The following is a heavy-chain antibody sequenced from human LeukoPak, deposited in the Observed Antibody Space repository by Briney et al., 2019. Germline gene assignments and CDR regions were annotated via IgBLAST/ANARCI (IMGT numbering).Heavy chain of an antibody. D-gene: IGHD3-10*01. Sequence: ASVKDSCKASGYTFTDYYLHWVRRAPGQGLEWMGIINPSGGSTNYAQKFQVRVTMTRDTSTSTVYMELSSLRSEDTAVYYCARDSLRAVWFGEAAYGMDVWGQGTPVTVSS. CDR2: INPSGGST. CDR3: ARDSLRAVWFGEAAYGMDV. CDR1: GYTFTDYY. J-gene: IGHJ6*02. V-gene: IGHV1-46*01.